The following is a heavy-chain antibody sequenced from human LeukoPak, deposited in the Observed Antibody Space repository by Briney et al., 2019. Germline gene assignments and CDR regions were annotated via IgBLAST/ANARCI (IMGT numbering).Heavy chain of an antibody. D-gene: IGHD2-2*01. CDR2: IHYSGST. CDR3: AGQYCSGTSCYLDY. J-gene: IGHJ4*02. CDR1: GGSISSSSYY. V-gene: IGHV4-39*01. Sequence: SETLSLTCTVSGGSISSSSYYWDWIRQPPGKGLEWIGSIHYSGSTYYNPSLKSRVSIFVDTSKSQLSLKLSSVTAADTALYYCAGQYCSGTSCYLDYWGRGTLVTVSS.